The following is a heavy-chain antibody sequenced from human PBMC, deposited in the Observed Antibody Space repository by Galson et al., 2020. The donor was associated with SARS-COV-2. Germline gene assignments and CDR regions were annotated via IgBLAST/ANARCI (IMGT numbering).Heavy chain of an antibody. CDR3: ARDEDGYNDV. D-gene: IGHD5-12*01. V-gene: IGHV3-7*01. CDR2: VKQDGSDR. J-gene: IGHJ4*02. Sequence: GESLKISCAASGFTFSNYWMSWVRQAPGKGLEWVANVKQDGSDRYYVDSVKGRFTISSDNAKNSVYLQMNDLRADDTAVYYCARDEDGYNDVWGQGTLVAVSS. CDR1: GFTFSNYW.